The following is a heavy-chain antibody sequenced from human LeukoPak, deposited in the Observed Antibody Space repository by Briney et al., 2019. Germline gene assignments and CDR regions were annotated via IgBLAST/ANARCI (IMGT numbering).Heavy chain of an antibody. V-gene: IGHV3-23*01. CDR2: ISGSGGST. CDR3: AKLFGVQVAVRAFDV. CDR1: GFTFSSYA. D-gene: IGHD2-2*01. Sequence: PGGSLRLSCAASGFTFSSYAMSWVRHAPGKGLEWVSAISGSGGSTYYADPVKGRVTISRDNSKNTVYLKMNSLRAEDTAVYYCAKLFGVQVAVRAFDVWGQGTMVTVSS. J-gene: IGHJ3*01.